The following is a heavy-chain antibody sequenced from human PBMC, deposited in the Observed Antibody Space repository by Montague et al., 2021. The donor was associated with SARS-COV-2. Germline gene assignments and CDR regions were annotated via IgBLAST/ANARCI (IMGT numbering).Heavy chain of an antibody. CDR1: GFTFSSYA. CDR2: ITGSGGST. D-gene: IGHD1-26*01. J-gene: IGHJ4*02. CDR3: AKGGVWERRGLTTFDY. V-gene: IGHV3-23*01. Sequence: SLRLSCAASGFTFSSYAMSWVRQAPGKGLEWVSTITGSGGSTYYADSVKGRFTISRVNSKNTLYLQMNSLRAEDTAVYYCAKGGVWERRGLTTFDYWGQGTLVTVSS.